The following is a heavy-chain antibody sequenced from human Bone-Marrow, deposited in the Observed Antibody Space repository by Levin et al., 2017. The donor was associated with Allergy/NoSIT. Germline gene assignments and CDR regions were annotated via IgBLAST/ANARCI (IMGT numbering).Heavy chain of an antibody. D-gene: IGHD3/OR15-3a*01. V-gene: IGHV3-15*01. J-gene: IGHJ4*02. Sequence: GESLKISCAASGFTFNNAWMSWVRQPPGKGLEWVGRIKSNRDGGTADYPAPVKGRFAISRDDSKNTMYLQINSLQTEDTAVYYCTTSRDDSWTGYYPYWGQGTLVTVSS. CDR2: IKSNRDGGTA. CDR3: TTSRDDSWTGYYPY. CDR1: GFTFNNAW.